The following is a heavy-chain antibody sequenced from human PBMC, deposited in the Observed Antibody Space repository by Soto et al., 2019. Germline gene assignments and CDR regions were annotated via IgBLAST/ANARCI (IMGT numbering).Heavy chain of an antibody. CDR2: IKNDPKSYIT. CDR3: ADLKWSRSYLP. D-gene: IGHD3-3*01. CDR1: GFTFSSYA. J-gene: IGHJ1*01. V-gene: IGHV3-72*01. Sequence: QPGGSLRLSCAASGFTFSSYAMHWVRQAPGKGLEWVGRIKNDPKSYITDYAESVKGRFTISRDDSKNSLFLQMNSLTTEDTAIYYCADLKWSRSYLPWGQGTLVTVSS.